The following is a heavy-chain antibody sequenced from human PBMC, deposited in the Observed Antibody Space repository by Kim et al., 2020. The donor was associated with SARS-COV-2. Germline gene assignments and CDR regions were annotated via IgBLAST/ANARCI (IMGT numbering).Heavy chain of an antibody. V-gene: IGHV3-30*02. D-gene: IGHD1-26*01. CDR3: AKSQMGGYYYGMDV. Sequence: YADAVKGRFTISSDKAKNTLYLQMNSRRAEDTAVYYCAKSQMGGYYYGMDVWGQGTTVTVSS. J-gene: IGHJ6*02.